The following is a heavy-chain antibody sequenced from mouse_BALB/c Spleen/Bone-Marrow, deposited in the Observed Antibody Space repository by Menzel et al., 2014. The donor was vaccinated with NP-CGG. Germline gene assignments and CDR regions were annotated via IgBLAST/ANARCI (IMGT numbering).Heavy chain of an antibody. V-gene: IGHV14-3*02. Sequence: VQLQQSGAELVKPGASVKLSCTASGFNTKDTYMHWVKQRPEQGLEWIGRIDPANGNTKYDPKFQGKATITADTSSNTAYLQLSSLTSEDTAVYYCDRYYPYYHGRGFDVWGAGTTVTVSS. D-gene: IGHD1-1*01. CDR1: GFNTKDTY. CDR2: IDPANGNT. CDR3: DRYYPYYHGRGFDV. J-gene: IGHJ1*01.